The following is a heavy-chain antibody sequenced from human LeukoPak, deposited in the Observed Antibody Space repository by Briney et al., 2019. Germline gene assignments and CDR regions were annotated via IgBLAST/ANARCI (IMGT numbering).Heavy chain of an antibody. CDR1: GFTFSSYA. CDR3: AKPPGIAVAGTGGDTFDI. V-gene: IGHV3-23*01. D-gene: IGHD6-19*01. Sequence: GGSLRLSCAASGFTFSSYAMSWVRQAPGKGLEWVSAISGSGGSTYYADSVKGRFTISRDNSKNTLYLQMNSLRAEDTAVYYCAKPPGIAVAGTGGDTFDIWGQGTMVTVSS. J-gene: IGHJ3*02. CDR2: ISGSGGST.